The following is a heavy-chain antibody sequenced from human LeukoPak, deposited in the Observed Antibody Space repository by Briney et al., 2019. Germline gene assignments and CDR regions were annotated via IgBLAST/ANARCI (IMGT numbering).Heavy chain of an antibody. CDR3: AKDMKGGAVAPFDY. CDR1: GFTVSSNY. J-gene: IGHJ4*02. V-gene: IGHV3-66*01. D-gene: IGHD6-19*01. CDR2: IYSGGST. Sequence: PGGSLRLSCAASGFTVSSNYMSWVRQAPGKGLEWVSVIYSGGSTYYADSVKGRFTISRDNSKNTLYLQMNSLRAEDTAVYYCAKDMKGGAVAPFDYWGQGTLVTVSS.